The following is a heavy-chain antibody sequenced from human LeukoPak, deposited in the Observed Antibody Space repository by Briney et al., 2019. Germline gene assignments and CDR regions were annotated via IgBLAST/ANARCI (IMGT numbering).Heavy chain of an antibody. Sequence: TGGSLRLSCAASGFTFSSYWVHWVRQAPGKGLVWVLRVNSDESITAYADSVKGRFTISRDNSKNTLYLQMNSLRAEDTAVYYCARDGQDYGDYFWYFDYWGQGTLVTVSS. J-gene: IGHJ4*02. CDR3: ARDGQDYGDYFWYFDY. D-gene: IGHD4-17*01. V-gene: IGHV3-74*01. CDR1: GFTFSSYW. CDR2: VNSDESIT.